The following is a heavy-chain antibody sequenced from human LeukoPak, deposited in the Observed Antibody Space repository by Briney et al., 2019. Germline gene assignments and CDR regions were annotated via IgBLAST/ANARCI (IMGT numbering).Heavy chain of an antibody. J-gene: IGHJ6*03. CDR3: AKKGAAAGRNGVRFHYYYYMDV. V-gene: IGHV3-33*06. CDR1: GFTFSSYG. CDR2: IWYDGSNK. D-gene: IGHD6-13*01. Sequence: GGSLRLSCAASGFTFSSYGMHWVRQAPGKGLEWVAVIWYDGSNKYYADSVKGRFTISRDNSKNTLYLQMNSLRAEDTVVYYCAKKGAAAGRNGVRFHYYYYMDVWGKGTTVIVSS.